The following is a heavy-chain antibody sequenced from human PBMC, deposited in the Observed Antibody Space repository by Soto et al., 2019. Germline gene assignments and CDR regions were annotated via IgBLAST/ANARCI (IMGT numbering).Heavy chain of an antibody. Sequence: QVQLVESGGGVVQPGTSLRLSCEASGFMFSSYGMFWVRQAPGKGLEWVAVVTYDGRNAYYGESVKGRFTISRDNPNKMLYLEMNSLRAEDTAVYYCGKGKGVTRSGVVYFDYWGLGTALTVSS. D-gene: IGHD3-3*01. CDR3: GKGKGVTRSGVVYFDY. CDR2: VTYDGRNA. V-gene: IGHV3-30*18. CDR1: GFMFSSYG. J-gene: IGHJ4*02.